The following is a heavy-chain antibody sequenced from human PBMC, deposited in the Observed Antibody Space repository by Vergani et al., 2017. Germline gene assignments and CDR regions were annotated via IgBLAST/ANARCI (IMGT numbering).Heavy chain of an antibody. J-gene: IGHJ4*02. D-gene: IGHD1-26*01. Sequence: QVQLQESGPGLVKPSETLSLTCTVSGGSISSYYWSWIRQPPGKGLEWIGYIYYSGSTNYNPSLKSRVAISVDTSKNQFSLKLSSVTAADTAVYYCARVGAATFGAFAFWGQGTRVTVSS. CDR2: IYYSGST. CDR1: GGSISSYY. CDR3: ARVGAATFGAFAF. V-gene: IGHV4-59*01.